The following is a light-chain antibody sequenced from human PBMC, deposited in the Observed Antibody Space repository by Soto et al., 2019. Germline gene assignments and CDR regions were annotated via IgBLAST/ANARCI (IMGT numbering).Light chain of an antibody. CDR2: GAS. CDR3: QQYGNSLPWT. V-gene: IGKV3-20*01. J-gene: IGKJ1*01. Sequence: EIVLTQSPGTLSLSPGEGATLSCRASQIVSNNYLAWYQQKPGQAPRLLVYGASRRATGIPDRFSGSGSGTHFTLAISRLEPENFAVYYCQQYGNSLPWTFGQGTKVEIK. CDR1: QIVSNNY.